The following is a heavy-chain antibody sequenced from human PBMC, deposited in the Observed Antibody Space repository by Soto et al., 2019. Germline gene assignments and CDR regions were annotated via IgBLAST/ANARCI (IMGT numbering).Heavy chain of an antibody. CDR2: VSYDGSYK. Sequence: QVQLVESGGGVAQPGRSLRLSCAVSGFTFSDYGMHWVRQDPGKGLEWVAVVSYDGSYKYYADSVKGRFTVSRDLSGNTLFLQMNSLRLEDTAVYFCAKEMYPRTVLDSSSPWGDYWGQGTLVAVSS. V-gene: IGHV3-30*18. CDR3: AKEMYPRTVLDSSSPWGDY. D-gene: IGHD6-6*01. CDR1: GFTFSDYG. J-gene: IGHJ4*02.